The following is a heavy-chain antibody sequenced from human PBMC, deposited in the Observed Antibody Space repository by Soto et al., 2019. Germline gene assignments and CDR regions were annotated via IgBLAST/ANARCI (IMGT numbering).Heavy chain of an antibody. V-gene: IGHV3-30*18. D-gene: IGHD3-22*01. Sequence: GGSLRLSCAASAFTFSRYGMHWVRQAPGKGLEWVAVISYDGSNQYYADSVKGRFTISRDNSKNTLYLQMNSLNAEDTAVYYCAKDDAYDSSGPDYWGQGTLVTVSS. J-gene: IGHJ4*02. CDR1: AFTFSRYG. CDR2: ISYDGSNQ. CDR3: AKDDAYDSSGPDY.